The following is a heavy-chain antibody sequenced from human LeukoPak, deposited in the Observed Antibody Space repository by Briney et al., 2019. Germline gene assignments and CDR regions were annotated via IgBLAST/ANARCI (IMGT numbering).Heavy chain of an antibody. CDR1: GFTFSHYW. CDR3: ARVWGSDAFDI. Sequence: GSLRLSCAASGFTFSHYWMQWVRQAPGKGLVWVSRINSDGSSTTYADSVKGRFTISRDNAKNTLYLQMNSLRAEDTAEYYCARVWGSDAFDIWGQGTMVTVSS. D-gene: IGHD3-16*01. J-gene: IGHJ3*02. CDR2: INSDGSST. V-gene: IGHV3-74*01.